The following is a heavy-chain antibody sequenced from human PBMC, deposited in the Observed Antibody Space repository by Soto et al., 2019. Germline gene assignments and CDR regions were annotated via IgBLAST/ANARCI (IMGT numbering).Heavy chain of an antibody. CDR3: ARVRGRLLRFDP. V-gene: IGHV4-30-4*01. CDR1: GGSISSGDYY. CDR2: IYYSGST. D-gene: IGHD2-15*01. J-gene: IGHJ5*02. Sequence: QMQLQESGPGLVKPSQTLSLTCTVSGGSISSGDYYWSWIRQPPGKGLEWIGYIYYSGSTNYNPSIQSRFTISVDTSKNQFSLKLSSVTAADTAVYYCARVRGRLLRFDPWGQGTLVTVSS.